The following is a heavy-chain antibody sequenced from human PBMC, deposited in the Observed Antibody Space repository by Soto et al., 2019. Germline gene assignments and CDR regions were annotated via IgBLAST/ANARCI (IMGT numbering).Heavy chain of an antibody. CDR1: GGSISSGGYY. J-gene: IGHJ5*02. Sequence: SETLSLTCTVSGGSISSGGYYWSWIRQHPGKGLEWIGYIYYSGSTYYNPSLKSRVTISVDTSKNQFSLKLSSVTAADTAVYYCARDAGYWSSTSCYSTRSWFDPWGQGTLVTVSS. CDR3: ARDAGYWSSTSCYSTRSWFDP. CDR2: IYYSGST. V-gene: IGHV4-31*03. D-gene: IGHD2-2*01.